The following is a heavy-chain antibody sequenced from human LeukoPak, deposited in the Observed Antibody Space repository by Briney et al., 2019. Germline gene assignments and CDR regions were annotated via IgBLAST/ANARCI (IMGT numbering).Heavy chain of an antibody. CDR1: GFTFSSYD. CDR2: IGTAGDT. D-gene: IGHD6-13*01. J-gene: IGHJ4*02. Sequence: PGGSLRLSCAASGFTFSSYDMHWVRQATGKGLEWVSAIGTAGDTYYPGSVKGRFTVSRENAKNSLYLQMNSLRAGDTAVYYCARAGRDGQQLVLDYWGQGTLVTVSS. CDR3: ARAGRDGQQLVLDY. V-gene: IGHV3-13*01.